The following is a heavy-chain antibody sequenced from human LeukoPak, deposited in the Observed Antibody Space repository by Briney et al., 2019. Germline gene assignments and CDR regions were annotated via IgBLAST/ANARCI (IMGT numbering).Heavy chain of an antibody. CDR3: AGGVRPDAFDI. CDR1: GGSISSYY. Sequence: KPSETLSLTCTVSGGSISSYYWSWIRQPAGKGLGWIGRIYTSGSTNYNPSLKSRVTMSVDTSKNQFSLKLSSVTAADTAVYYCAGGVRPDAFDIWGQGTMVTVSS. V-gene: IGHV4-4*07. J-gene: IGHJ3*02. CDR2: IYTSGST. D-gene: IGHD1-1*01.